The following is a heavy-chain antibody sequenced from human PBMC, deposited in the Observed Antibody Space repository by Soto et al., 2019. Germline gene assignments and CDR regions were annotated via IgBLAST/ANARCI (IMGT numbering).Heavy chain of an antibody. J-gene: IGHJ5*02. V-gene: IGHV1-18*01. D-gene: IGHD2-2*01. CDR3: ARVIPGAEAWFDP. Sequence: VKVSCKASGNTFTNFGVTWVRQAPGQGLEWMGWISAYTDDPNYAQKFQGRVTMTIDTSTSTAYLDLRSLTSDDTAVYYCARVIPGAEAWFDPWGQGTLVTVSS. CDR1: GNTFTNFG. CDR2: ISAYTDDP.